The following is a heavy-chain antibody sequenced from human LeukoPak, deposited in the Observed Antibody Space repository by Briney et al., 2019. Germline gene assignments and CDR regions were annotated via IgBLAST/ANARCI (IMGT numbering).Heavy chain of an antibody. CDR1: GFTFNSYA. Sequence: PGGSLRLSCAASGFTFNSYAIHWVRQAPGKGLEWVAFISYDGNNKYYADSVKGRFTISRDNSKNTLSLQMDSLRPDDTAVYYCARDLSRRYSIDYWGQGTLVTVSS. CDR3: ARDLSRRYSIDY. V-gene: IGHV3-30-3*01. CDR2: ISYDGNNK. D-gene: IGHD2-15*01. J-gene: IGHJ4*02.